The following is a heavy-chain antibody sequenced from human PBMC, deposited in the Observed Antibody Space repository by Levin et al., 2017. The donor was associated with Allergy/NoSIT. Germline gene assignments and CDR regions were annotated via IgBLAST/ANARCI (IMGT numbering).Heavy chain of an antibody. CDR3: ARDYGSDGSTNAFDI. J-gene: IGHJ3*02. V-gene: IGHV3-74*01. Sequence: PGGSLRLSCAASGFTFSRFWMHWVRQAPGKGLMWISRVNGDGGSTSYADSVKGRFTISRDNTKNTLYLQMNSLRAEDTAVYYCARDYGSDGSTNAFDIWGQGTMVAVSS. D-gene: IGHD2-15*01. CDR2: VNGDGGST. CDR1: GFTFSRFW.